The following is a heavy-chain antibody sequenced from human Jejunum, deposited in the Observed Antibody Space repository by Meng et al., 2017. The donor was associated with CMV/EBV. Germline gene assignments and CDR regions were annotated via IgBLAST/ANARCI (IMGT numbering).Heavy chain of an antibody. J-gene: IGHJ4*02. CDR2: ISASTSAI. V-gene: IGHV3-48*03. CDR1: GFTFSSYY. Sequence: SGFTFSSYYMNWVRQIPGKGLEWISYISASTSAIYYAASVKGRFTISRDNVKNSLYLLMESLRADDTAIYYCVRGGSSGTLKYFDYWGQGALVTVSS. CDR3: VRGGSSGTLKYFDY. D-gene: IGHD3-3*01.